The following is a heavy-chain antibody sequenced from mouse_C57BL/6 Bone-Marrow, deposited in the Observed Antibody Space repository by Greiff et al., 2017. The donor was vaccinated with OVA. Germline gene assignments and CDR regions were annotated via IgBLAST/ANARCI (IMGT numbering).Heavy chain of an antibody. CDR3: ARPHDGYYAY. Sequence: EVKLMESGGGLVKPGGSLKLSCAASGFTFSSYTMSWVRQTPEKRLEWVATISGGGGNTYYPDSVKGRFTISRDNAKNTLYLQMSSLRSEDTALYYCARPHDGYYAYWGQGTLVTVSA. V-gene: IGHV5-9*01. CDR2: ISGGGGNT. J-gene: IGHJ3*01. CDR1: GFTFSSYT. D-gene: IGHD2-3*01.